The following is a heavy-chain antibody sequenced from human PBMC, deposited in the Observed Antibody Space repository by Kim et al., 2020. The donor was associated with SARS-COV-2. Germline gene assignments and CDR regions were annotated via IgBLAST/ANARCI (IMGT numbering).Heavy chain of an antibody. Sequence: SETLSLTCTVSGASIHTFSWSWIRQPAGKTLEWLGHISATGSTNYSPSLNSRVTMSIDTSKNQFSLQLKSVTAADTAVYYCGALRGGKIDYWGQGTLATVSS. CDR1: GASIHTFS. CDR3: GALRGGKIDY. D-gene: IGHD3-3*01. CDR2: ISATGST. J-gene: IGHJ4*02. V-gene: IGHV4-4*07.